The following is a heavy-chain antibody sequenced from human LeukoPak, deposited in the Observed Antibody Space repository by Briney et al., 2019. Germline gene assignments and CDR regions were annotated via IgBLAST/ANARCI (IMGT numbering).Heavy chain of an antibody. D-gene: IGHD3-10*01. CDR2: IRYDGSNK. V-gene: IGHV3-30*02. CDR3: ATDSYVSGSYYRLFY. J-gene: IGHJ4*02. Sequence: GGSLRLSCGASGFTFSSYGMHWVRQAPGKGLEWVAFIRYDGSNKYYADSVKGRFTISRDNSKNTLYLQMNSLRAEDTAIYYCATDSYVSGSYYRLFYWGQGTLVTVSS. CDR1: GFTFSSYG.